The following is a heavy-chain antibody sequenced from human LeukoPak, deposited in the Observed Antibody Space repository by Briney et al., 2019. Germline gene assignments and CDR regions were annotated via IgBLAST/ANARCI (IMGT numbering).Heavy chain of an antibody. J-gene: IGHJ4*02. CDR1: GFTFSSCS. V-gene: IGHV3-21*01. CDR2: ISSSSSYI. Sequence: GGSLRLSCAASGFTFSSCSMNWVRQAPGKGLEWVSSISSSSSYIYYADSVKGRFTISRDNAKNSLYLQMNSLRAEDTAVYYCARELPSSGWYFDYWGQGTLVTVSS. D-gene: IGHD6-19*01. CDR3: ARELPSSGWYFDY.